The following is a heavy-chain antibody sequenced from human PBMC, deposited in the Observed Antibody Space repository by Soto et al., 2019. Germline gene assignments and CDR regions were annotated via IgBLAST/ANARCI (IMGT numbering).Heavy chain of an antibody. Sequence: PGGSIELASEVSGFRLCSSAVHWVRQTPGKGLEWLGVISYDGSNKYYADFVRGRFTISRDRSKNTLYLQVNSLRAEDTAVYYCAKGILAATIGHYAMDVWGQGTTVTVSS. CDR1: GFRLCSSA. CDR2: ISYDGSNK. D-gene: IGHD6-13*01. J-gene: IGHJ6*02. CDR3: AKGILAATIGHYAMDV. V-gene: IGHV3-30*18.